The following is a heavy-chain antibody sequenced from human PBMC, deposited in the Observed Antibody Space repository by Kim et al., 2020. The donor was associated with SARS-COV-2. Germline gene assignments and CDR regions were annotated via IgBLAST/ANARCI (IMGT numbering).Heavy chain of an antibody. CDR3: ARDVRYYDILTGWNNYYYYGMDV. CDR2: IDPSDSYT. J-gene: IGHJ6*02. CDR1: GYSFTSYW. Sequence: GESLKISCKGSGYSFTSYWISWVRQMPGKGLEWMGRIDPSDSYTNYSPSFQGHVTISADKSISTAYLQWSSLKASDTAMYYCARDVRYYDILTGWNNYYYYGMDVWGQGTTVTVSS. V-gene: IGHV5-10-1*01. D-gene: IGHD3-9*01.